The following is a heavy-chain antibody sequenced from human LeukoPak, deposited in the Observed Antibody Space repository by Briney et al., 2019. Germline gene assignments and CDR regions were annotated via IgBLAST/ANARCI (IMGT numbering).Heavy chain of an antibody. CDR2: IYHSGST. V-gene: IGHV4-38-2*02. D-gene: IGHD2-15*01. CDR1: GYSISSGYY. J-gene: IGHJ4*02. Sequence: SETLSLTCAVSGYSISSGYYCGWIRQPPGKGLEWIGSIYHSGSTYYNPSLKSRVTISVDTSKNQFSLKLSSVTAADTAVYYCARDVGYCSGGSCHGDYWGQGTLVTVSS. CDR3: ARDVGYCSGGSCHGDY.